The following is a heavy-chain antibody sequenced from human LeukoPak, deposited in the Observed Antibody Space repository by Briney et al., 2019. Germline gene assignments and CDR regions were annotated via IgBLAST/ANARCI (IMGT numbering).Heavy chain of an antibody. CDR3: ARSQYCSSTSCLDY. CDR2: INHSGST. CDR1: GGTFSGYY. D-gene: IGHD2-2*01. V-gene: IGHV4-34*01. J-gene: IGHJ4*02. Sequence: PSETLSLTCAVYGGTFSGYYWSWIRQPPGKGLEWIGEINHSGSTNYNPSLKSRVTISVDTSKNQFSLKLSSVTAADTAVYYCARSQYCSSTSCLDYWGQGTLVTVSS.